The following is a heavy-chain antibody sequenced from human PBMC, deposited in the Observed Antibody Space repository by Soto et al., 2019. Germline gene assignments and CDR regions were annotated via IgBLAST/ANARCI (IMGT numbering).Heavy chain of an antibody. CDR3: ARGGNLDYLDYYYGMDV. Sequence: GGSLRLSCAASGFTFSSYSMNWVRQAPGKGLEWVSSISSSSYIYYADSVKGRFTISRDNAKNSLYLQMNSLRAEDTAVYYCARGGNLDYLDYYYGMDVWGQGTTVTVSS. J-gene: IGHJ6*02. V-gene: IGHV3-21*01. D-gene: IGHD1-1*01. CDR2: ISSSSYI. CDR1: GFTFSSYS.